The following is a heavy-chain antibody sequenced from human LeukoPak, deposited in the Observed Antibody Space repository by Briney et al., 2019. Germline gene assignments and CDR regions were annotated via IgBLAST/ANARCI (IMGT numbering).Heavy chain of an antibody. CDR3: ARAHTAYGITMVRGTGMDV. Sequence: WASVKVSCKASGYTFTSYGISWVRQAPGQGLEWMGWISAYNGNTNYAQELQGRVTMTTDTSTSTAYMELRSLRSDDTAVYYCARAHTAYGITMVRGTGMDVWGKGTTVTVSS. CDR1: GYTFTSYG. D-gene: IGHD3-10*01. J-gene: IGHJ6*04. V-gene: IGHV1-18*04. CDR2: ISAYNGNT.